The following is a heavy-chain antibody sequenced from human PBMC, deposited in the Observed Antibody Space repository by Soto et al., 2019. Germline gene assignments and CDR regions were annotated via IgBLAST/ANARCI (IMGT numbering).Heavy chain of an antibody. CDR2: INDSGNI. J-gene: IGHJ6*03. CDR3: ARGLIVWFGELSRRGGHYYYTDV. CDR1: GASFSGYH. Sequence: SETLSLTCAVYGASFSGYHWTWIRQTPGKGLEWIGEINDSGNINYNPSLKSRVTISLDTPKKQISLKLSSVTAADSAVYYCARGLIVWFGELSRRGGHYYYTDVWGKGTTVTVSS. V-gene: IGHV4-34*01. D-gene: IGHD3-10*01.